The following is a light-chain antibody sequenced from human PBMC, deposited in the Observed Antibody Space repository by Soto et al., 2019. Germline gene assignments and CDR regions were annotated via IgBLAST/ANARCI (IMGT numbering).Light chain of an antibody. J-gene: IGKJ1*01. CDR1: QSISSN. Sequence: EIVMTQSPATLSMSPGERATLSCRASQSISSNLAWYQQKPGQAPRPLIYGASTRATGVPARFSGSGSGTEFTLTISSLQSEDFAVYYCQQYNKWPPALGQGTKVDIK. CDR2: GAS. V-gene: IGKV3-15*01. CDR3: QQYNKWPPA.